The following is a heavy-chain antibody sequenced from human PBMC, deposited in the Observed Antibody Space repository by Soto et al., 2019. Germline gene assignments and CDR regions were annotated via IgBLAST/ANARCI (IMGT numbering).Heavy chain of an antibody. J-gene: IGHJ4*02. CDR3: AREGPDTAMAYFDY. Sequence: ASVKVSCKASGCTFTSYGISWVRQAPGQGLEWMGWISAYNGNTNYAQKLQGRVTMTTDTSTSTAYMELRSLRSDDTAVYYCAREGPDTAMAYFDYWGQGTLVTVSS. V-gene: IGHV1-18*01. CDR2: ISAYNGNT. CDR1: GCTFTSYG. D-gene: IGHD5-18*01.